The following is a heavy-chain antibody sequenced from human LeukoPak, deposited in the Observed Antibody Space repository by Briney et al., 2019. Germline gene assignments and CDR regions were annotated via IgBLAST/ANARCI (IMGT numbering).Heavy chain of an antibody. Sequence: GGSLRLSCVASGFTFSSYAMSWVRQAPGKGLEWVSAISGSGGSTYYADSVKGRFIISRDNARNSLYLQMNSLRDEDTAVYYCARDGYPGGDYWGQGTLVTVSS. CDR1: GFTFSSYA. CDR2: ISGSGGST. CDR3: ARDGYPGGDY. V-gene: IGHV3-23*01. J-gene: IGHJ4*02. D-gene: IGHD3-22*01.